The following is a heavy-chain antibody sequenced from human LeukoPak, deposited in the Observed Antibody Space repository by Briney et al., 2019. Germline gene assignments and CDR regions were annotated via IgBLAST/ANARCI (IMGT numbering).Heavy chain of an antibody. CDR3: ARDSGGVPASFDY. D-gene: IGHD2-2*01. CDR2: TRYDGSNK. Sequence: GRSLRLSCAASGFTFSSYGMHWVRQAPGKGLEWVAVTRYDGSNKYYADSVKGRFTISRDNSKNTLYLQMNSLRAEDTAVYYCARDSGGVPASFDYWGQGTLVTVSS. V-gene: IGHV3-33*01. CDR1: GFTFSSYG. J-gene: IGHJ4*02.